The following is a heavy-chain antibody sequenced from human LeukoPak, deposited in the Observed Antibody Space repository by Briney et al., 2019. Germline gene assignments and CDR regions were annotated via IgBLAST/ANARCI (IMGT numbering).Heavy chain of an antibody. CDR3: VKGTSRVDRAMVDY. D-gene: IGHD4/OR15-4a*01. CDR1: GFTFDDFG. CDR2: INWDGGRT. V-gene: IGHV3-43*01. J-gene: IGHJ4*02. Sequence: GGSLRLSCAASGFTFDDFGMHWVRQAPGKGLQWVSMINWDGGRTYYTDSVKGRFTMSRDNNKNSLYLQMTSLRTDDTARYYCVKGTSRVDRAMVDYWGQGTLVSVSS.